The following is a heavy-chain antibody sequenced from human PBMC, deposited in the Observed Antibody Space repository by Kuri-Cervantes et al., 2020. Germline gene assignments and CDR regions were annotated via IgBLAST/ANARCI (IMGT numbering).Heavy chain of an antibody. CDR1: GFTFSSNW. CDR3: ARSRIVGATPHFDY. J-gene: IGHJ4*02. D-gene: IGHD1-26*01. V-gene: IGHV3-7*01. CDR2: IKQDGSEQ. Sequence: GESLKISCAASGFTFSSNWMTWVRQVPGKGLEWVANIKQDGSEQNYVDSVKGRFTISRDNAKNSLYLQMNSLRAEDTAVYYCARSRIVGATPHFDYWGQGTLVTVSS.